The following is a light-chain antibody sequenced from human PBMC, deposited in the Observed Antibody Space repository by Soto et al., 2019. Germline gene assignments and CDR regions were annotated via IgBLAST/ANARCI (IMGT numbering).Light chain of an antibody. CDR2: DVS. J-gene: IGLJ1*01. CDR1: SSDLGAYNF. CDR3: CSFTSGDTHV. Sequence: QSALTQPASVSGSPGQSITISCTGSSSDLGAYNFVSWHQQHPGKAPKLMIYDVSYRPSGISNRFSGSKSGNTASLTISGIQPEDEAEYYCCSFTSGDTHVFGTGTKLTVL. V-gene: IGLV2-14*01.